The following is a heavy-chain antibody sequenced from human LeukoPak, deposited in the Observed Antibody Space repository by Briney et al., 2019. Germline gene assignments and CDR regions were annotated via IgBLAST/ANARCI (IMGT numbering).Heavy chain of an antibody. CDR2: IYYSGST. Sequence: SETLSLTCTVSGGSISSYYWSWIRQPPGKGLEWIGYIYYSGSTNYNPSLKSRVTISVDTSKNQFSLKLSSVTAADTAVYYCAREGTVVTRYYYYYMDVWGKGTTVTVSS. V-gene: IGHV4-59*01. D-gene: IGHD4-23*01. J-gene: IGHJ6*03. CDR3: AREGTVVTRYYYYYMDV. CDR1: GGSISSYY.